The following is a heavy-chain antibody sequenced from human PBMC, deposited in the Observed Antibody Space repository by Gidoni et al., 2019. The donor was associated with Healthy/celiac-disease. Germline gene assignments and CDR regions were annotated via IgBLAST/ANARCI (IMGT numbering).Heavy chain of an antibody. J-gene: IGHJ3*02. CDR1: GFTSSSYA. V-gene: IGHV3-30-3*01. D-gene: IGHD1-26*01. CDR3: ARGMRRAVGAIDAFDI. CDR2: ISYDGSNK. Sequence: QVQLVESGGGVVQPGRSLRLSCAASGFTSSSYAMHWVRQAPGKGLEWVAVISYDGSNKYYADSVKGRFTISRDNSKNTLYLQMNSLRAEDTAVYYCARGMRRAVGAIDAFDIWGQGTMVTVSS.